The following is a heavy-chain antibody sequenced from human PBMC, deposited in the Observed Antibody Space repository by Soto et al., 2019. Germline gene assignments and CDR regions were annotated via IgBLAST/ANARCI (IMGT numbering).Heavy chain of an antibody. CDR2: IYPGDSDT. D-gene: IGHD3-22*01. V-gene: IGHV5-51*01. CDR1: GYSFTSYW. CDR3: ARLYYYDSSGYLAHGDAFDI. J-gene: IGHJ3*02. Sequence: GESLKISCKGSGYSFTSYWIGWVRQMPGKGLEWMGIIYPGDSDTRYSPSFQGQVTISADKSISTAYLQWSSLKASDTAMYYCARLYYYDSSGYLAHGDAFDIWGQGTMVTVSS.